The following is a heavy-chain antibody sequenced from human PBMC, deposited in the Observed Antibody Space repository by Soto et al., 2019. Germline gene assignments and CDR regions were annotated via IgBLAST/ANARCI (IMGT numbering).Heavy chain of an antibody. V-gene: IGHV1-24*01. J-gene: IGHJ4*02. Sequence: QVHLVQSGADVKKPGASVKVSCKVSGYTLPELSIHWVRQTPGKGLEWMGGFDPEVDETIYPQKCQDRVTMTEDTSSDTAYMELSSLTSEDTAMYYCATHLSDANFDHWGQGTLVTVSS. D-gene: IGHD2-2*01. CDR2: FDPEVDET. CDR1: GYTLPELS. CDR3: ATHLSDANFDH.